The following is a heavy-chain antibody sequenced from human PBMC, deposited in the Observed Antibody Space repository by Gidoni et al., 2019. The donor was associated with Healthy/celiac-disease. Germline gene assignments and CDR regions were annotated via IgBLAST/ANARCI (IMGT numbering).Heavy chain of an antibody. Sequence: SSYGMHWVRQAPGKGLEWVAVIWYDGSNKYYADSVKGRFTISRDNSKNTLYLQMNSLRAEDTAVYYCARDYYDSSGWDYWGQGTLVTVSS. J-gene: IGHJ4*02. CDR3: ARDYYDSSGWDY. D-gene: IGHD3-22*01. CDR2: IWYDGSNK. V-gene: IGHV3-33*01. CDR1: SSYG.